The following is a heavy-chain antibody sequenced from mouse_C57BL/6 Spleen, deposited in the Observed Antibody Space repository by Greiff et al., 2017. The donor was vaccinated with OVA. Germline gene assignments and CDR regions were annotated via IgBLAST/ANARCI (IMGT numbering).Heavy chain of an antibody. Sequence: QVQLQQPGAELVRPGSSVKLSCKASGYTFTSYWMDWVKQRPGQGLEWIGNIYPSDSETHYNQKFKDKATLTVDKSSSTAYMQLSSLTSEDSAVDYCARGYGSSRDYWGQGTTLTVSS. CDR3: ARGYGSSRDY. CDR2: IYPSDSET. D-gene: IGHD1-1*01. CDR1: GYTFTSYW. J-gene: IGHJ2*01. V-gene: IGHV1-61*01.